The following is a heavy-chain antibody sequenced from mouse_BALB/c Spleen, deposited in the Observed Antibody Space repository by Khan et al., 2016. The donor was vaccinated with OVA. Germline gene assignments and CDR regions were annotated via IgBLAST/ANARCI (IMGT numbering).Heavy chain of an antibody. J-gene: IGHJ3*01. CDR1: GITFSTYA. CDR3: ARSAYGNFAY. Sequence: EVELVESGGGLVKPGGSLKLSCAASGITFSTYAMSWVRQTPEKRLEWVATISSDGDYTYYPDNVTGRFTISRDNAKNTLYLQMSSLRSEDTAMYYCARSAYGNFAYWGQGTLVTVSA. V-gene: IGHV5-9-3*01. CDR2: ISSDGDYT. D-gene: IGHD2-1*01.